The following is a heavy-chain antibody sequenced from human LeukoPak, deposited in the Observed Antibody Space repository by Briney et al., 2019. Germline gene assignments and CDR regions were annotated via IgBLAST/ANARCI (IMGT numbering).Heavy chain of an antibody. V-gene: IGHV1-46*01. CDR2: INPSGGST. CDR1: GYTFTSYY. Sequence: ASVKVSCKASGYTFTSYYMHWVRQAPGQGLEWMGIINPSGGSTSYAQKLQGRVTMTRDTSTSTVYMELSSQRSEDTAVYYCAKSNYYGSGSYYNSLDYFDYWGQGTLVTVSS. J-gene: IGHJ4*02. D-gene: IGHD3-10*01. CDR3: AKSNYYGSGSYYNSLDYFDY.